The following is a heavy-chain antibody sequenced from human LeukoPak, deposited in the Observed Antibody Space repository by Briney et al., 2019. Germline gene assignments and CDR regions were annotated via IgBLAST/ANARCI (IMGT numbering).Heavy chain of an antibody. CDR1: GFTFSSYA. V-gene: IGHV3-64*02. CDR2: ISGNGGST. Sequence: PGGSLRLSCAASGFTFSSYAMHWVRQAPGKGLEYVSAISGNGGSTYYADSVKGRFTISRDNSKNTLYLQMGSLRAEDMAVYYCARSSGSYPHLDGMDVWGQGTTVTVSS. J-gene: IGHJ6*02. D-gene: IGHD1-26*01. CDR3: ARSSGSYPHLDGMDV.